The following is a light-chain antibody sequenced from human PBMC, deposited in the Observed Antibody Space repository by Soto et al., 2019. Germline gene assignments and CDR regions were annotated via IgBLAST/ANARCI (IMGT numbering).Light chain of an antibody. CDR2: SVS. V-gene: IGKV3-20*01. J-gene: IGKJ1*01. Sequence: EIVLTQSPGTLSLSPGERATLSCRASQSINQKYLAWFQQEPGQTPRLLIHSVSIRATGIPDRFSGSGSGTDFTLSISRLEPEDFAVYYCQLYSGSPWTFCLGTKVEIK. CDR3: QLYSGSPWT. CDR1: QSINQKY.